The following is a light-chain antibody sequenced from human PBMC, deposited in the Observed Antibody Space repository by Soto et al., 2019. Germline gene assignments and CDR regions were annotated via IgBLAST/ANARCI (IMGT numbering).Light chain of an antibody. CDR2: DVS. Sequence: QSVLTQPRSVSGSLGQSVTISCTGTSSDVGVYNYVSWYQQYTGKGPKIMIYDVSKRPSGVPDRFSGSKSDNTASLTISGLQAEDEADYYCCSYAGSYTFVFRSGTKATVL. CDR1: SSDVGVYNY. V-gene: IGLV2-11*01. CDR3: CSYAGSYTFV. J-gene: IGLJ1*01.